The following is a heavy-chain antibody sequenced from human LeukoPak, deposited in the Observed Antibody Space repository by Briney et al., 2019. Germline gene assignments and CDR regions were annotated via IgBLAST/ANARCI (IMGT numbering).Heavy chain of an antibody. CDR2: ISGSGGST. CDR1: GFTFSSYA. J-gene: IGHJ4*02. Sequence: GGSLRLSCAASGFTFSSYAMSWVRQAPGKGLEWVPAISGSGGSTYYADSVKGRFTISRDNSKNTLYLQMNSLRAEDTAVYYCAKDVRASGSPYFDYWGQGTLVTVSS. CDR3: AKDVRASGSPYFDY. D-gene: IGHD3-22*01. V-gene: IGHV3-23*01.